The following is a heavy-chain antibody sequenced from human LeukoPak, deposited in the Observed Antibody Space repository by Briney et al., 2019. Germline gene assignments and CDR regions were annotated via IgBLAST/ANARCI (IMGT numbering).Heavy chain of an antibody. D-gene: IGHD6-13*01. CDR3: ARGNIAAAGTLDY. CDR1: GLTFSSYA. CDR2: ISYDGSNK. J-gene: IGHJ4*02. V-gene: IGHV3-30-3*01. Sequence: PGGSLRLSCAASGLTFSSYAMHWVRQAPGKGLEWVAVISYDGSNKYYADSVKGRFTISRDNSKNTLYLQMNSLRAEDTAVYYCARGNIAAAGTLDYWGQGTLVTVSS.